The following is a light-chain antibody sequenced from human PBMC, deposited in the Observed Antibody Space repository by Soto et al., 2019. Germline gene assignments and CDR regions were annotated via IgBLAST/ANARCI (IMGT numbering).Light chain of an antibody. CDR3: QEDNGYSRT. Sequence: DIQMTQSPSTLSASVGDRVTITCRASQSISTWLAWYQQKPGKAPNLLIYDASSLASGVPSRFSGSRSGTEFTLTISSLQPDDFATYYGQEDNGYSRTFGRGTKVEIK. CDR1: QSISTW. V-gene: IGKV1-5*01. J-gene: IGKJ1*01. CDR2: DAS.